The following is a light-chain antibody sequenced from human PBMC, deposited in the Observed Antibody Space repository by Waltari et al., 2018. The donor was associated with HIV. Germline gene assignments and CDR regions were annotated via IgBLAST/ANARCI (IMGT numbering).Light chain of an antibody. Sequence: ELVLTQSPGTLSLSPGERATLSCRASQSVSSSYLAWYQQKPGQAPRLLISGASSRATGIPDRFSGSGSGTDCTLTISRLEPEDFAVYYCQQYGNSPRTFGQGTKLEIK. CDR3: QQYGNSPRT. CDR2: GAS. CDR1: QSVSSSY. V-gene: IGKV3-20*01. J-gene: IGKJ2*02.